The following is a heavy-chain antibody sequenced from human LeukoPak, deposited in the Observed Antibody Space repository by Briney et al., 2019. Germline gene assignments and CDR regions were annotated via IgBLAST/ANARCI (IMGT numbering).Heavy chain of an antibody. CDR1: GGSISSSSYY. D-gene: IGHD4-23*01. CDR2: IYYSGST. V-gene: IGHV4-61*01. CDR3: ARVRVSAPPRWGFDP. J-gene: IGHJ5*02. Sequence: PSETLSLTCTVSGGSISSSSYYWSWIRQPPGKGLEWIGYIYYSGSTNYNPSLKSRVTISVDTSKNQFSLKLSSVTAADTAVYYCARVRVSAPPRWGFDPWGQGTLVTVSS.